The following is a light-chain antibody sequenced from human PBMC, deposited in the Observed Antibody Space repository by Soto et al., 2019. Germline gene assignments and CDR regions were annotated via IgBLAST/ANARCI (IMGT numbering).Light chain of an antibody. CDR1: KLGNKY. J-gene: IGLJ2*01. CDR3: QAWDSITVVL. CDR2: QDT. V-gene: IGLV3-1*01. Sequence: SYELTQPPSVSVSPGQTATITCSGDKLGNKYAAWYQQKAGQSPVLVIYQDTRRPSGIPARFSGSNSGNTATLTISGTQAMDEADYYCQAWDSITVVLFGGGTKLTVL.